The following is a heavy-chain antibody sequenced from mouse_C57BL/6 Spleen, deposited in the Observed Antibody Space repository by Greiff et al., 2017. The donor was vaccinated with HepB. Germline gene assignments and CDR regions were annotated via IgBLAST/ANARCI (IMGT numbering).Heavy chain of an antibody. D-gene: IGHD1-1*01. CDR3: ARWEENYYGSSYGFAY. Sequence: QVQLQQSGAELVKPGASVKMSCKASGYTFTSYWITWVKQRPGQGLEWIGDIYPGSGSTNYNEKFKSKATLTVDTSSSTAYMQLSSLTSEDSAVYYCARWEENYYGSSYGFAYWGQGTLVTVSA. CDR1: GYTFTSYW. CDR2: IYPGSGST. V-gene: IGHV1-55*01. J-gene: IGHJ3*01.